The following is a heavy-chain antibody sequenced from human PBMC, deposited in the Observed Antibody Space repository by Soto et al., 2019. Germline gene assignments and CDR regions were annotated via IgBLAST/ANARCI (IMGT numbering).Heavy chain of an antibody. Sequence: SETLSLTCAVYGGSFSGYYWSWIRQPPGKGLEWIGEINHSGSTNYNPSLKSRVTISVDTSKNQFSLKLSSVTAADTAVYYCARGRDDFWSGYYHWFDPWGQGTLVTVS. CDR2: INHSGST. D-gene: IGHD3-3*01. J-gene: IGHJ5*02. CDR1: GGSFSGYY. V-gene: IGHV4-34*01. CDR3: ARGRDDFWSGYYHWFDP.